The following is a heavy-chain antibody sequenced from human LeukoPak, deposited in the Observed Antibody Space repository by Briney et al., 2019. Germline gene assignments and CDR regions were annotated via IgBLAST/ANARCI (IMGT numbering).Heavy chain of an antibody. V-gene: IGHV1-58*01. CDR1: GFTFSTSA. D-gene: IGHD3-3*01. CDR3: AAEGPHDFFDY. Sequence: ASVKVSCKASGFTFSTSAVQWVRQARGQRLEWIGWIVVGSGNTHYALKFQERVTITRDVSTNTAYMELSSLRSEDTAVYYCAAEGPHDFFDYWGQGTLVTVSS. J-gene: IGHJ4*02. CDR2: IVVGSGNT.